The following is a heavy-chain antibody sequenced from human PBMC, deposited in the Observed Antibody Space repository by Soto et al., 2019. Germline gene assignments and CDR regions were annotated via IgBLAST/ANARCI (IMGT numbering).Heavy chain of an antibody. CDR2: INHSGST. D-gene: IGHD2-2*03. J-gene: IGHJ6*02. V-gene: IGHV4-34*01. CDR3: ARLNGYFVSTNCHGYYGMDV. Sequence: PSETLSLTCAVYGGSFSGYYWSWIRQPPGKGLEWIGEINHSGSTNYNPSLKSRVTISVDTSKNQFSLKLSSVTAADTAVYYCARLNGYFVSTNCHGYYGMDVWGQGTTVTGSS. CDR1: GGSFSGYY.